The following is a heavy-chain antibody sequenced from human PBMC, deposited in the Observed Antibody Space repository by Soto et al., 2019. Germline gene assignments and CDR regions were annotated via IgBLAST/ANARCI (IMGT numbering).Heavy chain of an antibody. V-gene: IGHV3-23*01. CDR1: GFTFSSYA. Sequence: GGSLRLSCAASGFTFSSYAMSWVRQAPGKGLEWVSAISGSGGSTYYADSVKGRFTISRDNSKNTLYLQMNSLRAEDTAVYYCAKDATPPYYYDSSGYSHFDYWGQGTLVTVSS. CDR2: ISGSGGST. CDR3: AKDATPPYYYDSSGYSHFDY. J-gene: IGHJ4*02. D-gene: IGHD3-22*01.